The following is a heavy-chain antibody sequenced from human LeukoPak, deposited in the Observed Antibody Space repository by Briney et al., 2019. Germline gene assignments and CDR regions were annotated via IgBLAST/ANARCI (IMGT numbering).Heavy chain of an antibody. CDR3: ARGGSIAVAGIYWFDP. CDR2: INHSGST. J-gene: IGHJ5*02. CDR1: GGSFSGYY. D-gene: IGHD6-19*01. V-gene: IGHV4-34*01. Sequence: PSETLSLTCAVYGGSFSGYYWSWIRQPPGKGLEWIGEINHSGSTNYSPSPKSRVTISVDTSKNQFSLKLSSVTAADTAVYYCARGGSIAVAGIYWFDPWGQGTLVTVSS.